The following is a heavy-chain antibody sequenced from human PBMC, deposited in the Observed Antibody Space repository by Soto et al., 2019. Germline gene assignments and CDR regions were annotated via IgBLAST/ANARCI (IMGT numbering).Heavy chain of an antibody. CDR3: ARNYDFWSGYLDY. V-gene: IGHV4-59*08. CDR2: IYYSGST. Sequence: SETLSLTCTVSGGSISSYYWSWIRQPPGKGLEWIGYIYYSGSTNYNPSLKSRVTISVDTSKNQFSLKLSSVTAADTAVYYCARNYDFWSGYLDYWGQGKLVNVSS. D-gene: IGHD3-3*01. J-gene: IGHJ4*02. CDR1: GGSISSYY.